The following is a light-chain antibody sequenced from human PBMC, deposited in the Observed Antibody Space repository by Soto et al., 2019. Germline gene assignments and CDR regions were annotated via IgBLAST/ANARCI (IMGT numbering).Light chain of an antibody. Sequence: DIQMTQSPSSLSASLRDRVTIXXRASQSISSYLNWYQQKPGKAPKIXIYAASSLQSGVPSRFSGSGSGTDFTLTISTLQPEDFATYYCQQSYTTPWTFGQGTKVDIK. J-gene: IGKJ1*01. V-gene: IGKV1-39*01. CDR2: AAS. CDR3: QQSYTTPWT. CDR1: QSISSY.